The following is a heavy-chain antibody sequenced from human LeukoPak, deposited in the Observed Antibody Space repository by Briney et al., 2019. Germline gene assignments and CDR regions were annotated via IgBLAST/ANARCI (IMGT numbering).Heavy chain of an antibody. CDR1: GFTFSSYG. Sequence: GGSLRLSCAASGFTFSSYGMHWVRQAPGKGLEWVAVIWYDGSNKYYADSVKGRFTISRDNSKNTLYLQMNSLRAEDTAVYYCARELDSSGYANWCDPWGQGTLVTVSS. CDR2: IWYDGSNK. V-gene: IGHV3-33*01. D-gene: IGHD3-22*01. J-gene: IGHJ5*02. CDR3: ARELDSSGYANWCDP.